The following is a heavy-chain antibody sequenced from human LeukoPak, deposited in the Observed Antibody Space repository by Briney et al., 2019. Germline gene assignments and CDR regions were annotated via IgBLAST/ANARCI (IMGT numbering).Heavy chain of an antibody. D-gene: IGHD6-13*01. CDR2: IYYTGTTT. CDR3: ARATGGAAAADFDP. J-gene: IGHJ5*02. CDR1: VGSISSVGYY. V-gene: IGHV4-31*03. Sequence: SQTLSLTCTVSVGSISSVGYYWSWIRHHPGEGLEWIGFIYYTGTTTYYNPSLKSRATISVDTSKNHFSLKLTSVTAADTAVYYCARATGGAAAADFDPWGQGTLVTVSS.